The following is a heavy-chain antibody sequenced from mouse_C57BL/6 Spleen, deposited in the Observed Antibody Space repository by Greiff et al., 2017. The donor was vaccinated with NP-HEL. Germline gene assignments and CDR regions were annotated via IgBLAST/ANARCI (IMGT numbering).Heavy chain of an antibody. D-gene: IGHD2-2*01. CDR3: ASYGYDGNYFDY. Sequence: VQLQQSGAELARPGASVKLSCKASGYTFTSYGISWVKQRTGQGLEWIGEIYPRSGNTYYNEKFKGKATLTADKSSSTAYMELRSLTSEDSAVYFCASYGYDGNYFDYWGQGTTLTVSS. V-gene: IGHV1-81*01. J-gene: IGHJ2*01. CDR2: IYPRSGNT. CDR1: GYTFTSYG.